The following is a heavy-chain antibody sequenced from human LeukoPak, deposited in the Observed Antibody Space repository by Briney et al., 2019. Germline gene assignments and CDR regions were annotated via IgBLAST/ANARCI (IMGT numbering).Heavy chain of an antibody. CDR2: INYSRSI. J-gene: IGHJ4*02. V-gene: IGHV4-31*03. CDR3: ARSPTDRYYDGSGYFDY. CDR1: GGSITSGGYY. D-gene: IGHD3-22*01. Sequence: SETLSLTCTVSGGSITSGGYYWSWIRPHPGKGLDWIGHINYSRSIYFNPSLWRRVIISIDTSKNQLSLKLSSVTAADTAVYYCARSPTDRYYDGSGYFDYWGQGALVTVSS.